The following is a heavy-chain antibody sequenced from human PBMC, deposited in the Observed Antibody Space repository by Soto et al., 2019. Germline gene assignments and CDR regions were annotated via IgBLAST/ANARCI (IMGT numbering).Heavy chain of an antibody. CDR2: ISYDGSNK. Sequence: GGSLRLSCAASGFTFSSYGMHWVRQAPGKGLEWVAVISYDGSNKYYTDSVKGRFTISRDNSKNTLYLQMNSLRAEDTAVYYCAKDRIAAAGTDYYYYYMDVWGKGTTVTVSS. J-gene: IGHJ6*03. CDR1: GFTFSSYG. CDR3: AKDRIAAAGTDYYYYYMDV. V-gene: IGHV3-30*18. D-gene: IGHD6-13*01.